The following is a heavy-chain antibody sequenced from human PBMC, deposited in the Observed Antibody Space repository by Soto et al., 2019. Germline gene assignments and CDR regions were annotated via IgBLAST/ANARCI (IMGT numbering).Heavy chain of an antibody. J-gene: IGHJ4*02. D-gene: IGHD2-2*03. CDR2: INPGNANT. Sequence: QVQLVQSGAEEKKPGASVKVSCTTSGYTFSSYAIHWVRQAPGQGLEWMGWINPGNANTKNSQKFQGRVTITSDTPASTAYMELSSLTSEATAVYYCARVDGAYWGQGTLVTVSS. CDR3: ARVDGAY. V-gene: IGHV1-3*05. CDR1: GYTFSSYA.